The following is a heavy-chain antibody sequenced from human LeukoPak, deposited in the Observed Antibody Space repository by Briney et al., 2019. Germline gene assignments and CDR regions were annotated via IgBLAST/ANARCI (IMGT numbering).Heavy chain of an antibody. CDR3: ARGDYYDSSGLAWFDP. Sequence: ASVKVSCTASGGTFSSYAISWVRQAPGQGLEWMGGIIPIFGTANYAQKFQGRVTITADESTSTAYMELSSLRSEDTAVYYCARGDYYDSSGLAWFDPWGQGTLVTVSS. D-gene: IGHD3-22*01. V-gene: IGHV1-69*13. CDR2: IIPIFGTA. J-gene: IGHJ5*02. CDR1: GGTFSSYA.